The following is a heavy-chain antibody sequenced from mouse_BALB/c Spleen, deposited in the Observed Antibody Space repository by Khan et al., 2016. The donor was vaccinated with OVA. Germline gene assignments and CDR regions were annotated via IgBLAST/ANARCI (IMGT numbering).Heavy chain of an antibody. D-gene: IGHD3-2*02. CDR2: INPGSGGT. CDR1: GYAFTNYL. CDR3: ARSGYGFGAY. Sequence: QVQLQQSGAELVRPGTSLKVSCKASGYAFTNYLIEWVKQRPGQGLEWMGVINPGSGGTNYNEKFKAKATLTADKSYSTAYMQLSSLTSDDSAVYFCARSGYGFGAYWGQGTLVTVSA. J-gene: IGHJ3*01. V-gene: IGHV1-54*01.